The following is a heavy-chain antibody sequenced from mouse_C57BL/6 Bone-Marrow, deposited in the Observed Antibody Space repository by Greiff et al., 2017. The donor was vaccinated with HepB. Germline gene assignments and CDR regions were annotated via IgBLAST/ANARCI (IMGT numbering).Heavy chain of an antibody. J-gene: IGHJ2*01. D-gene: IGHD1-1*01. CDR3: ARDAPTGVSVDY. CDR2: SRNKANDYTT. Sequence: EVQLMESGGGLVQSGRSLRLSCATSGFTFSDFYMEWVRQAPGKGLEWIAASRNKANDYTTEYSASVKGRFIVSRDTSQSILYLQMNALRAEDTAVYYCARDAPTGVSVDYWGQGTTLTVSS. CDR1: GFTFSDFY. V-gene: IGHV7-1*01.